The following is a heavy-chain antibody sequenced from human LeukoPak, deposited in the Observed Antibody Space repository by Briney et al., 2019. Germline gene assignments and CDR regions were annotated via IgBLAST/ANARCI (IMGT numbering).Heavy chain of an antibody. J-gene: IGHJ2*01. D-gene: IGHD2-15*01. V-gene: IGHV1-2*02. CDR3: ARAPGGSGYWYFDL. CDR1: GYTFTGYY. Sequence: ASVKVSCKASGYTFTGYYMHWVRQAPGQGLEWMGWINPNSGGTNYAQKFQGRVTMTRDTSISTAYMKLSRLRSDDTAVYYCARAPGGSGYWYFDLWGRGTLVTVSS. CDR2: INPNSGGT.